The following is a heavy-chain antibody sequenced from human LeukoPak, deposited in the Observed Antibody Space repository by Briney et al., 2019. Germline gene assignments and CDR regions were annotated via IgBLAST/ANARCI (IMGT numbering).Heavy chain of an antibody. D-gene: IGHD2-15*01. CDR1: GGSISSSSYY. CDR2: IYYSGST. V-gene: IGHV4-39*07. CDR3: ARDPWVAATFDY. J-gene: IGHJ4*02. Sequence: SETLSLTCTVSGGSISSSSYYWGWIRQPPGKGLEWIGSIYYSGSTYYNPSLKSRVTISVDTSKNQFSLKLSSVTAVDTAVYYCARDPWVAATFDYWGQGTLVTVSS.